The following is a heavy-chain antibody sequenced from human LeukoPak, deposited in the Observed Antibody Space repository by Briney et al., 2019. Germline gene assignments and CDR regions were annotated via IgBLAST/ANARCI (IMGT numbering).Heavy chain of an antibody. J-gene: IGHJ4*02. Sequence: ASVKVSCKASGYTFTGYYMHWVRQAPGQGLEWMGWISPSSGATNYAQNFQGRVNMTSDTSISTGYMELSRLRSDDTAVYYCARWVYSGSYHYFDSWGQGTLVTVSS. D-gene: IGHD1-26*01. V-gene: IGHV1-2*02. CDR3: ARWVYSGSYHYFDS. CDR2: ISPSSGAT. CDR1: GYTFTGYY.